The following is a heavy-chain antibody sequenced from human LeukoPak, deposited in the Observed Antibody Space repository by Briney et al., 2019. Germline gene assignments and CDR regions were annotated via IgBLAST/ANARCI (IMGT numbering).Heavy chain of an antibody. J-gene: IGHJ4*02. CDR3: AQMEEYRTNFYYFDY. Sequence: SETLSLTCTVSGGSVSSYYWNWIRLTAGKGLEWIGRISTNGNTDSNPSLKSRLTMSLDTSKNQFSLKLTSVTAADTAVYYCAQMEEYRTNFYYFDYWGQGALVTVSS. D-gene: IGHD6-6*01. CDR1: GGSVSSYY. CDR2: ISTNGNT. V-gene: IGHV4-4*07.